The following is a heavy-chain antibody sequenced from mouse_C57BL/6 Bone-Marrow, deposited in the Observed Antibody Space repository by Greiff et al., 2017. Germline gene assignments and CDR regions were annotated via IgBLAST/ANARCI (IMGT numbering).Heavy chain of an antibody. CDR2: ISSGSSTI. Sequence: DVKLVESGGGLVKPGGSLKLSCAASGFTFSDYGMHWVRQAPEKGLEWVAYISSGSSTIYYADTVKGRFTISIDNAKNTLFLQLTSLRSEDTALYYCARRETTGLAMDYWGQGTSVTVSS. CDR3: ARRETTGLAMDY. J-gene: IGHJ4*01. V-gene: IGHV5-17*01. CDR1: GFTFSDYG. D-gene: IGHD3-1*01.